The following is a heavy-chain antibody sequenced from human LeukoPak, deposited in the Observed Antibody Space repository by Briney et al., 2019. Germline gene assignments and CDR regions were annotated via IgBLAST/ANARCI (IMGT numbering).Heavy chain of an antibody. V-gene: IGHV3-23*01. J-gene: IGHJ4*02. CDR3: AKGVAVAGPFDY. CDR1: GFTFSSYA. CDR2: ISGSGGST. Sequence: PGASLRLSCAASGFTFSSYAMSWVRQAPGKGLEWVSAISGSGGSTYYADSVKGRFTISRDSSKNTLYLQMNSLRAEDTAVYYCAKGVAVAGPFDYWGQGTLVTVSS. D-gene: IGHD6-19*01.